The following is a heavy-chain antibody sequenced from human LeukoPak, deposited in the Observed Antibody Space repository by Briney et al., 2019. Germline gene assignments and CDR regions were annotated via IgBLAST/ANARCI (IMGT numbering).Heavy chain of an antibody. CDR3: ARLLIPAADNRYWYFDL. D-gene: IGHD2-2*01. Sequence: SETLSLTCTVSGGSVSTNYWSWIRQPPGKGLEWIGNTYYTGDTSYDPSLKSRVTMSVDTSKNQLSLKLSSVTAADTAGYYCARLLIPAADNRYWYFDLWGRGALVTVSS. CDR1: GGSVSTNY. V-gene: IGHV4-59*08. CDR2: TYYTGDT. J-gene: IGHJ2*01.